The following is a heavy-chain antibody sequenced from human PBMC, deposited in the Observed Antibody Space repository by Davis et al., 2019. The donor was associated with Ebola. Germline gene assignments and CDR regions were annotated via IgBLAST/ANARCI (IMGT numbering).Heavy chain of an antibody. CDR1: GFTFGDYA. Sequence: GESLKISCAAYGFTFGDYAINWVRQAPGKGLEWVGFVRSKAYGGKTEYVASVKGRFSISRDDSKSIAYLQMDSLKTEDTAVYYCSRDPDRSGWYGSLDYWGQGTLVTVSS. CDR2: VRSKAYGGKT. D-gene: IGHD6-19*01. CDR3: SRDPDRSGWYGSLDY. J-gene: IGHJ4*02. V-gene: IGHV3-49*04.